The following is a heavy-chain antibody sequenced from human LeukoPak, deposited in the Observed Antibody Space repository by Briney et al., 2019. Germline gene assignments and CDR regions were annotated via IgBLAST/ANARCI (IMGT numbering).Heavy chain of an antibody. D-gene: IGHD3-22*01. V-gene: IGHV3-49*03. CDR1: GFTFGDSA. CDR2: IRSKSYGGTI. Sequence: PGGSLRLSCTASGFTFGDSAMSWLRQAPGKGLEWVGFIRSKSYGGTIEYAASVKGRFTISREDSKSIAYLQMNSLKTEDTAVYYCTRGPPPPYYYDTSGYYYFQHWGQGTLVTVSS. CDR3: TRGPPPPYYYDTSGYYYFQH. J-gene: IGHJ1*01.